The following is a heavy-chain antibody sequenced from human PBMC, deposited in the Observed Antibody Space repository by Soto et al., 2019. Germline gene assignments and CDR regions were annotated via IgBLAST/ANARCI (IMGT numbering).Heavy chain of an antibody. J-gene: IGHJ5*02. Sequence: SETLSLTCSASGGSITSSSHFWGWVRQPPGKGLEWIGTIYFTGNTYYTPSLKSRLTMSIDTSKNEFSLRLNSVTAADTAVYYCAGQTFTIAAASYGRSNWFDPWGPGTLVTVYS. CDR3: AGQTFTIAAASYGRSNWFDP. V-gene: IGHV4-39*01. CDR2: IYFTGNT. D-gene: IGHD6-25*01. CDR1: GGSITSSSHF.